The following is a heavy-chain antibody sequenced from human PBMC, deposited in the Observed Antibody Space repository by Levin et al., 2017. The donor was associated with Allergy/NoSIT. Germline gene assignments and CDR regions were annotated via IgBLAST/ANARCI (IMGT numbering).Heavy chain of an antibody. CDR2: INPNSGGT. D-gene: IGHD2-2*02. J-gene: IGHJ4*02. Sequence: ASVKVSCKASGYTFTGYYMHWVRQAPGQGLEWMGWINPNSGGTNYAQKFQGRVTMTRDTSISTAYMELSRLRSDDTAVYYCARDIVVVPAAIREFDYWGQGTLVTVSS. CDR3: ARDIVVVPAAIREFDY. V-gene: IGHV1-2*02. CDR1: GYTFTGYY.